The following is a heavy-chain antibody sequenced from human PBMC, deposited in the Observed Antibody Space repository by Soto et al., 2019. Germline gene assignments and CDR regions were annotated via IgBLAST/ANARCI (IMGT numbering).Heavy chain of an antibody. V-gene: IGHV4-30-4*01. CDR1: GGSISSGDYY. CDR2: IYYSGST. Sequence: QVQLQESGPGLVKPSQTLSLTCTVSGGSISSGDYYWSWIRQPPGKGLEWIGYIYYSGSTYYNPSLQSRASISVDTSKNHSSLNLSSVTAADTAVYYCAAILSGYYSSYYGMDVWGQGTTVTVS. J-gene: IGHJ6*02. D-gene: IGHD3-9*01. CDR3: AAILSGYYSSYYGMDV.